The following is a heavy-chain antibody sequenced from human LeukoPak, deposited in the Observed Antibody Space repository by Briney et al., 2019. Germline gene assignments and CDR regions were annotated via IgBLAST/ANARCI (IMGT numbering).Heavy chain of an antibody. V-gene: IGHV3-23*01. CDR2: IGGTDGTT. J-gene: IGHJ4*02. Sequence: PGGSLRLSCAASGFTFSTYVMNWVRQAPGKGLEWVSAIGGTDGTTFYADSVKGRFAISRDNSKNTLFLDMHTLRAEDTALYYCTTRVDGSGTYYIDYWGQGTLVTVSS. CDR1: GFTFSTYV. CDR3: TTRVDGSGTYYIDY. D-gene: IGHD3-10*01.